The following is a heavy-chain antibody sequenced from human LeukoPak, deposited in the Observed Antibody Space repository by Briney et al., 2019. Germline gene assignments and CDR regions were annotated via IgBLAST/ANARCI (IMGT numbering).Heavy chain of an antibody. V-gene: IGHV3-21*01. CDR3: ASYGPRGFDY. CDR1: GFTFSSYS. CDR2: ISSSSSYI. Sequence: GGSLRLSCAASGFTFSSYSMNWVRLAPGKGLEWVSSISSSSSYIYYADSVKGRFTISRDNAKNSLYLQMNSLRAEDTAVYYCASYGPRGFDYWGQGTLVTVSS. D-gene: IGHD3-10*01. J-gene: IGHJ4*02.